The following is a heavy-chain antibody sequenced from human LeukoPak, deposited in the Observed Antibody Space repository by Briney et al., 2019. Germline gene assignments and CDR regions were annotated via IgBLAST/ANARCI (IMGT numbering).Heavy chain of an antibody. D-gene: IGHD3-22*01. V-gene: IGHV4-39*01. CDR2: IYYSGST. CDR1: GGSISSSSYY. Sequence: PSETLSLTCTVSGGSISSSSYYWGWIRQPPGKGLEWIGSIYYSGSTYYNPSLKSRVTISVDTSKNQFSLKLSSVTAADTAVYYCAIPGGGYYDRSGYGYWGQGTLVTGSS. CDR3: AIPGGGYYDRSGYGY. J-gene: IGHJ4*02.